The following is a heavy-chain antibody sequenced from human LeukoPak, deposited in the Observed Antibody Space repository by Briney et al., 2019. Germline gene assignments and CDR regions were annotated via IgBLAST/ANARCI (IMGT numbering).Heavy chain of an antibody. V-gene: IGHV4-34*01. CDR1: GGSFSGYY. CDR3: ARQVGHSSSWYPDY. D-gene: IGHD6-13*01. CDR2: INHSGST. Sequence: SETLSLTCAVYGGSFSGYYWSWIRQPPGKGLEWIGEINHSGSTNYNPSLKSRVTISVDTSKNQFSLKLRSVTAADTAVYYCARQVGHSSSWYPDYWGQGTLVTVSS. J-gene: IGHJ4*02.